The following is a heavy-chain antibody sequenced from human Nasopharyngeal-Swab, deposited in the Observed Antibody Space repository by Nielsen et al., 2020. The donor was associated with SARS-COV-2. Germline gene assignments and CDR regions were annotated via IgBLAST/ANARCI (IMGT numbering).Heavy chain of an antibody. CDR1: GGSISSSSYY. CDR2: IYYSGST. CDR3: ARQGGIYCSGGSCYTDY. V-gene: IGHV4-39*01. D-gene: IGHD2-15*01. Sequence: SETLSLTCTVSGGSISSSSYYWGWIRQPPGKGLEWIGSIYYSGSTYYNPSLKSRVTISVDTSKNQLSLKLSSVTAADTAVYYCARQGGIYCSGGSCYTDYWGQGTLVTVSS. J-gene: IGHJ4*02.